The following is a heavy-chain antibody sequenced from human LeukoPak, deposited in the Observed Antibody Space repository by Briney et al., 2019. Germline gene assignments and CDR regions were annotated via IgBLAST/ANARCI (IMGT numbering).Heavy chain of an antibody. J-gene: IGHJ4*02. CDR2: IKYYGSEK. CDR3: ASALPADHFDY. CDR1: GFTFSSYW. V-gene: IGHV3-7*01. Sequence: GGSLRLSCAASGFTFSSYWVSWVRQAPGKGLEWVANIKYYGSEKYYVDSVRGRFTISRDNAKNSLYLQMNSLRAEDTAVYYCASALPADHFDYWGQGTLVTVSS.